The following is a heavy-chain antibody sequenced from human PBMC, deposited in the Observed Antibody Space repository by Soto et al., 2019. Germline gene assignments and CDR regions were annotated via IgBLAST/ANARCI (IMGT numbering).Heavy chain of an antibody. Sequence: SEALSLTCTVSGGSISSSSYYWVWIRHPPGKGLEWIGSIYYSGGTYYNPSLKSRVTISVDTSKNQFSLKLSSVTAADTAVYYCAKTAKYYYGSGRNYYFDYWGQGTLVTVSS. CDR1: GGSISSSSYY. CDR2: IYYSGGT. V-gene: IGHV4-39*01. D-gene: IGHD3-10*01. J-gene: IGHJ4*02. CDR3: AKTAKYYYGSGRNYYFDY.